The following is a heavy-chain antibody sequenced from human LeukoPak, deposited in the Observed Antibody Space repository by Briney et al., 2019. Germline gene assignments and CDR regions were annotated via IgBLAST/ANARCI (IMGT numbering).Heavy chain of an antibody. Sequence: ASVKVSRKASGYTFTSYDINWVRQATGQGLEWMGWMNPNSGNTGYAQKFQGRVTMTRNTSISTAYMELSSLRSEDTAAYYCARVGRNYYDSSGYYGWGQGTLVTVSS. J-gene: IGHJ4*02. CDR3: ARVGRNYYDSSGYYG. CDR2: MNPNSGNT. CDR1: GYTFTSYD. V-gene: IGHV1-8*01. D-gene: IGHD3-22*01.